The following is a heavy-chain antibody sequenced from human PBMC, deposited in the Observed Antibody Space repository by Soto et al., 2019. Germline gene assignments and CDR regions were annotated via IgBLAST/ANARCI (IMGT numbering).Heavy chain of an antibody. J-gene: IGHJ6*03. D-gene: IGHD4-17*01. CDR2: IKQDGSEK. CDR3: ARDYGDPPPYYYYYYMDV. Sequence: GGSLRLSCAASGFTFSSYWMSWVRQAPGKGLEWVANIKQDGSEKYYVDSVKGRFTISRDNAKNSLYLQMNSLRAEDTAVYYCARDYGDPPPYYYYYYMDVWGKGTTVTVSS. CDR1: GFTFSSYW. V-gene: IGHV3-7*01.